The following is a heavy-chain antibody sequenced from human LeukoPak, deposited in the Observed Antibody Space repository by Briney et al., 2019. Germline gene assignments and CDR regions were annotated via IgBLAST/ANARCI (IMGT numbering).Heavy chain of an antibody. CDR3: ARNPQESGWFDP. D-gene: IGHD3-10*01. CDR2: MNPNSGNT. V-gene: IGHV1-8*01. Sequence: ASVKVSCKASGYTFTSYDINWVRQATGQGLEWMGWMNPNSGNTGFAQKFQGRVTMTRDTSISTPYMELSSLRSEDTAVYYCARNPQESGWFDPWGQGTLVTVSS. CDR1: GYTFTSYD. J-gene: IGHJ5*02.